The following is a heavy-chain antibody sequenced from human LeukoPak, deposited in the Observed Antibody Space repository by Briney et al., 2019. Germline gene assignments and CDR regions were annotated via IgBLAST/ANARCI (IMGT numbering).Heavy chain of an antibody. Sequence: RGSLRLSSAAPGFSFDDSAIYWVRQVPRKGLEWVSGISWNSGIIDHADSVKGRFTISRDNAKNSLYLQMNNLRPDDTAFYYCAKAPPYYSDSSGYFQHWGQGTLVTVSS. D-gene: IGHD3-22*01. CDR2: ISWNSGII. CDR1: GFSFDDSA. V-gene: IGHV3-9*01. J-gene: IGHJ1*01. CDR3: AKAPPYYSDSSGYFQH.